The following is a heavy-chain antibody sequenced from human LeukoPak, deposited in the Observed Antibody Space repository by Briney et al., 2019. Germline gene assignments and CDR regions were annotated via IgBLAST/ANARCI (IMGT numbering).Heavy chain of an antibody. V-gene: IGHV3-74*01. CDR1: GFTFSTYR. CDR2: LSPDGSTS. D-gene: IGHD1-7*01. Sequence: PGGSLRLSCTASGFTFSTYRMDWVRQAPGKGLVWVSRLSPDGSTSIYADSVKGRFTVSRDNAKNTLYLEMNTLRADDTAVYYCTTWLSLAGNYRGFDYWGQGTLVTVSP. CDR3: TTWLSLAGNYRGFDY. J-gene: IGHJ4*02.